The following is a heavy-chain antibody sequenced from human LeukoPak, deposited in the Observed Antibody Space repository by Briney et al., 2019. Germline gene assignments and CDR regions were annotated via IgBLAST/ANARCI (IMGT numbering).Heavy chain of an antibody. V-gene: IGHV3-33*01. Sequence: GGSLRLSCAASGFTFSSYGMHWVRQAPGKGLEWVAVIWYDGGNKYYADSVKGRFTISRDNSKNTLYLQMNSLRAEDTAVYYCAREIWSGYPIPNYYYYGMDVWSQGTTATVSS. CDR1: GFTFSSYG. D-gene: IGHD3-3*01. CDR2: IWYDGGNK. CDR3: AREIWSGYPIPNYYYYGMDV. J-gene: IGHJ6*02.